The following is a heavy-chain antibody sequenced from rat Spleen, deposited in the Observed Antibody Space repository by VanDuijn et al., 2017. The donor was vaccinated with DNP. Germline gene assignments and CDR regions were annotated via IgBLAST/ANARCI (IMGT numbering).Heavy chain of an antibody. D-gene: IGHD1-7*01. Sequence: EVQLVESGGGLVQPGNSLKLSCAASGFTFSDYAMAWVRQSPKKGLEWVATIIYDGSSTYYRDSVRGRFTISRDYARSTLYLQMDSLQTEDTAIYFCARSHTTGMTWFAYWGNGTLVTVSS. V-gene: IGHV5-17*01. J-gene: IGHJ3*01. CDR2: IIYDGSST. CDR3: ARSHTTGMTWFAY. CDR1: GFTFSDYA.